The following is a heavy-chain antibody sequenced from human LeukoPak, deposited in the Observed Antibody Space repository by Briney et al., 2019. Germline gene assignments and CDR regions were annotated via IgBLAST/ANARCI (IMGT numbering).Heavy chain of an antibody. CDR3: ARHPGMTTVDCYYYYMDV. V-gene: IGHV4-59*01. CDR1: GGSISNYY. CDR2: MYYSGST. Sequence: SETLSLTCTVSGGSISNYYWSWIRQPPGKGLEWIGYMYYSGSTNYNPSLKSRVTISVDTSKNQFSLKLTSVTAADTAVYYCARHPGMTTVDCYYYYMDVWGKGTTVTVSS. J-gene: IGHJ6*03. D-gene: IGHD4-11*01.